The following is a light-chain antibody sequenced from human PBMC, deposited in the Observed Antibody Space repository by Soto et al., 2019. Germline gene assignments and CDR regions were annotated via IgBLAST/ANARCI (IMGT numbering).Light chain of an antibody. CDR2: KAS. CDR3: QQHADWPLT. CDR1: QTISSW. J-gene: IGKJ4*01. Sequence: DIQMTQSPSTLSGSVGDRVTITCRASQTISSWLAWYQQKPGKAPKLLIYKASTLKSGVPSRFSGSGSGTEFTLTISSLQHDDFATYYCQQHADWPLTLGGGTKVDIK. V-gene: IGKV1-5*03.